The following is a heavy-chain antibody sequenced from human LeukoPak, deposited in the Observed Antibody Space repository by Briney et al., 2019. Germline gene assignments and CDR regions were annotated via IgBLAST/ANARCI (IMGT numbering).Heavy chain of an antibody. V-gene: IGHV4-59*01. CDR3: ARDPTTVTKGFDI. Sequence: SETLSLTCTVSGDSMRSYFWSWIRQPPGKGLEWIGYISYSGSTNYNPSLKSRVTISVDTSKKQFSLKMNSVTAADTAVYYCARDPTTVTKGFDIWGQGTLVTVSS. CDR1: GDSMRSYF. D-gene: IGHD4-17*01. CDR2: ISYSGST. J-gene: IGHJ3*02.